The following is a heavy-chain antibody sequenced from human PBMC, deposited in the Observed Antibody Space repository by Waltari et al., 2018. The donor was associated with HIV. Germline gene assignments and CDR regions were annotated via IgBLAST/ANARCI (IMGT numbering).Heavy chain of an antibody. D-gene: IGHD6-19*01. CDR3: ARGAGPNSGWSLGTFDI. J-gene: IGHJ3*02. Sequence: QVQLVQSGAAVKKPGSSVKVSCKASGGPFSSHAIPWGRPAPGQGLEWMGRIIPIFDSTDYPQKFQDRVTITADESTNTAYMELSSLRSEDTAVYYCARGAGPNSGWSLGTFDIWGQGTKVTVSS. CDR1: GGPFSSHA. V-gene: IGHV1-69*12. CDR2: IIPIFDST.